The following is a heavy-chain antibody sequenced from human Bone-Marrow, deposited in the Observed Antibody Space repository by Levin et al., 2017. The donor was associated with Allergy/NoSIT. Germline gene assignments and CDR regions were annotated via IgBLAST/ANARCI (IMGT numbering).Heavy chain of an antibody. D-gene: IGHD5-18*01. J-gene: IGHJ6*03. V-gene: IGHV1-18*01. CDR2: IRVYSGDT. CDR1: GYMFINYG. Sequence: GGSLRLSCKASGYMFINYGVNWVRQAPGQGLEWMGWIRVYSGDTNSAQKFQGRVTLTADTSTDTAYMELTSLTSDDTAVYYCARGGETLDTGMITDFYLYYMDVWGEGTTVTVSS. CDR3: ARGGETLDTGMITDFYLYYMDV.